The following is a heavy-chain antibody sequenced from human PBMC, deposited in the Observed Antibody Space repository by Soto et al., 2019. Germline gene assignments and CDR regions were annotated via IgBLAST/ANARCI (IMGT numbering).Heavy chain of an antibody. V-gene: IGHV3-30-3*01. J-gene: IGHJ4*02. CDR1: GFTFSSYA. CDR2: ISYDGSNK. CDR3: ARDRSYYYDTLSPDY. D-gene: IGHD3-22*01. Sequence: PGGSLRLSCAASGFTFSSYAMHWVRQAPGKGLEWVAVISYDGSNKYYADSVKGRFTISRDNSKNTLYLQMNSLRAEDTAVYYCARDRSYYYDTLSPDYWGQGTLVTVSS.